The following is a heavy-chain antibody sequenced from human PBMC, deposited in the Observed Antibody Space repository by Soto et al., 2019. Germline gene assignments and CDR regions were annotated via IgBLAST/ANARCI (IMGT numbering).Heavy chain of an antibody. J-gene: IGHJ5*02. CDR2: INGDGRTI. CDR1: GFTFSAYW. D-gene: IGHD4-17*01. Sequence: EVQLVESGGGVVPPGGSLRLSCAASGFTFSAYWMHWVRQAPGKGLMWVSRINGDGRTISYADSVKGRFTISRENAKNTLYLQMNSLRAEDTAVYYCARAAYGEYWFDPWGQGTLVTVSS. CDR3: ARAAYGEYWFDP. V-gene: IGHV3-74*01.